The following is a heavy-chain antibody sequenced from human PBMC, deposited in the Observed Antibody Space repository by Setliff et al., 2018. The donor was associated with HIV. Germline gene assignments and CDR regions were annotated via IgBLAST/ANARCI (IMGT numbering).Heavy chain of an antibody. CDR1: GDSMSSSNFY. Sequence: SETLSLTCNVSGDSMSSSNFYWGWVRQPPGKGLQWIGSIYYTGQTFYNLSLTNRVTISADTSKNHLFLKLRSVTAADTAMYYCARLGSGWNWVTRIDYWGRGILVTVSS. CDR2: IYYTGQT. D-gene: IGHD6-19*01. J-gene: IGHJ4*02. V-gene: IGHV4-39*02. CDR3: ARLGSGWNWVTRIDY.